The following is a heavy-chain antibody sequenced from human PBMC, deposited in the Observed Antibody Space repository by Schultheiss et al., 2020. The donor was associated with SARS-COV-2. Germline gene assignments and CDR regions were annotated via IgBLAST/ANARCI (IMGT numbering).Heavy chain of an antibody. CDR2: IYHSGST. CDR1: GYSISSGYY. D-gene: IGHD3-22*01. J-gene: IGHJ3*02. Sequence: SETLSLTCAVSGYSISSGYYWGWIRQPPGKGLEWIGSIYHSGSTYYNPSLKSRVTISVDTSKNQFSLKLSSVTAADTAVYYCARGRAMIVVGPADAFDIWGQGTMVTVSS. CDR3: ARGRAMIVVGPADAFDI. V-gene: IGHV4-38-2*01.